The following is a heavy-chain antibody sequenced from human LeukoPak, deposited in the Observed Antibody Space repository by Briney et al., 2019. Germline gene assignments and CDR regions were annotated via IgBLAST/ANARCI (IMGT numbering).Heavy chain of an antibody. CDR1: GYTFTSYD. CDR3: ARDQVPYYYDTSGYYRDY. D-gene: IGHD3-22*01. Sequence: ASVKVSCKASGYTFTSYDINWVRQATGQGLEWMGWMNPNNGNTNYAQKLQGRVTMTTDTSTSTAYMELRSLRSDDTAVYYCARDQVPYYYDTSGYYRDYWGQGTLVTVSS. J-gene: IGHJ4*02. V-gene: IGHV1-18*01. CDR2: MNPNNGNT.